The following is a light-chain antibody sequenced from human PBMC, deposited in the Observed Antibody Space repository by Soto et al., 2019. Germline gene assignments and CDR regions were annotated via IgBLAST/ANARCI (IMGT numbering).Light chain of an antibody. CDR2: GAS. CDR3: QQSYSSSWT. V-gene: IGKV1-39*01. Sequence: DIQMTQSPSSLSASVGDRVTITCRASQSISNYLNWYQHKPGKAPKVLIYGASNLQSGVPSRFSGSGSGTDFTLTISSLQREDFATYFCQQSYSSSWTFGPGTKGDIK. CDR1: QSISNY. J-gene: IGKJ1*01.